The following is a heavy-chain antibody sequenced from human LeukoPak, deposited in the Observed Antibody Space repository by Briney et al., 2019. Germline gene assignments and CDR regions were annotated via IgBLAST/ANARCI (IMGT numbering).Heavy chain of an antibody. CDR3: ARTREQWQVLDY. D-gene: IGHD6-19*01. J-gene: IGHJ4*02. V-gene: IGHV3-23*01. CDR1: GFTFSSYA. CDR2: ISGSGGST. Sequence: PGGSLRLSCAASGFTFSSYAMSWVRQAPGKGLEWVSAISGSGGSTYYADSVKGRFTISRDSSKNMVYLQMNSLRAEDTAVYYCARTREQWQVLDYWGQGTLVTVSS.